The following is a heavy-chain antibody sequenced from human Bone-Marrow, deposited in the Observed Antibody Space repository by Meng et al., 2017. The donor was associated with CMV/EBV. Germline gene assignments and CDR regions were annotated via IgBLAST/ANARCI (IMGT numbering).Heavy chain of an antibody. CDR1: GFTFSNYW. V-gene: IGHV3-7*01. J-gene: IGHJ6*02. CDR2: IKEDGSEK. CDR3: ARDLMLDQLLSGYYYYGMDV. Sequence: GESLKISCAASGFTFSNYWMTWLRQAPGRGLELVAHIKEDGSEKYYVDSVKGRFTISRDNAKNSLYLQMNSLRAEDTAVYYCARDLMLDQLLSGYYYYGMDVWGQGTTVTVSS. D-gene: IGHD2-2*01.